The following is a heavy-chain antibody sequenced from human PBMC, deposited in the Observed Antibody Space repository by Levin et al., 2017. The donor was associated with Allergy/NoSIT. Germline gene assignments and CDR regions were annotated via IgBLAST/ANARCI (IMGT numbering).Heavy chain of an antibody. V-gene: IGHV4-4*07. CDR2: ISTSGRT. J-gene: IGHJ4*02. D-gene: IGHD3-10*02. CDR1: GGSINAYY. Sequence: SETLSLTCTVSGGSINAYYWSWVRRPAGKGLEYLGRISTSGRTDYNPSLKSRVTMSVDTSKNQFSLKLGSVTAADTALYYGARMLSAGYFDAWGQGTLVAVSS. CDR3: ARMLSAGYFDA.